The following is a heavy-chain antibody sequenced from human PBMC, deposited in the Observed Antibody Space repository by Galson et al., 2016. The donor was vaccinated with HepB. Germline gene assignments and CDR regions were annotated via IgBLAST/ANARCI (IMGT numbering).Heavy chain of an antibody. V-gene: IGHV5-51*01. D-gene: IGHD3-10*01. J-gene: IGHJ6*02. Sequence: QSGAEVKKPGQSLKISCKGSGYSFTSYWIGWVRQMPGKGLEWMGIIYPRDSETRYSPSFQGQVTISADKSITTAYLPWSSLKASDTAIYYCARLGPMVRGVIYPVYFYGMDVWAQGTTVTVSS. CDR1: GYSFTSYW. CDR3: ARLGPMVRGVIYPVYFYGMDV. CDR2: IYPRDSET.